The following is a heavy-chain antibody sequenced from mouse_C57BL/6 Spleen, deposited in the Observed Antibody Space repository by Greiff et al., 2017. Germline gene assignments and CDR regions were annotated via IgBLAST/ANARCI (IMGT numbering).Heavy chain of an antibody. D-gene: IGHD3-2*02. Sequence: EVKLEESGPGLVKPSQSLSLTCSVTGYSITSGYYWNWIRQFPGNKLEWMGYISYDGSNNYNPSLKNRISITRDTSKNQFFLKLNSVTTEDTATYCCARDSSVYSFDYWGQGTTLTVSS. J-gene: IGHJ2*01. CDR1: GYSITSGYY. V-gene: IGHV3-6*01. CDR2: ISYDGSN. CDR3: ARDSSVYSFDY.